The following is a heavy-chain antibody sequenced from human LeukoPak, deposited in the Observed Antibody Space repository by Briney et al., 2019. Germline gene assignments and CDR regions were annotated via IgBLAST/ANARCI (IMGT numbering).Heavy chain of an antibody. J-gene: IGHJ4*02. CDR1: GFIFRDEA. Sequence: PGGSLRLSCAASGFIFRDEAMSWVRQAPGKGLEWVSAIGGSGGDTYYAASVRGRFTISRDNSKNTLYLQMNSLRAEDTAVYYCARGQDFWSGYSEDWGQGTLVTVSS. CDR3: ARGQDFWSGYSED. CDR2: IGGSGGDT. D-gene: IGHD3-3*01. V-gene: IGHV3-23*01.